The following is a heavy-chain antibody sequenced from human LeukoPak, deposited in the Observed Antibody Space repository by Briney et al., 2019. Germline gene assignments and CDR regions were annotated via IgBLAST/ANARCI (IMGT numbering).Heavy chain of an antibody. D-gene: IGHD5-18*01. V-gene: IGHV3-23*01. J-gene: IGHJ4*02. CDR2: ISGSAHKI. CDR3: AGRVTGYSSGYVY. CDR1: GITFSNYA. Sequence: GGSLRLSCVASGITFSNYAVSWVRQAPEKGLDWVSVISGSAHKIRYADSVKGRFTISRDNSEDIVYLQMNNLRAEDTAVYYCAGRVTGYSSGYVYWGQGALVTVSS.